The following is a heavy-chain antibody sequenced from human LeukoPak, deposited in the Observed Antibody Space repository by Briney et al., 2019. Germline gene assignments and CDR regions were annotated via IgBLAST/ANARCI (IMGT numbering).Heavy chain of an antibody. V-gene: IGHV4-28*05. Sequence: SDTLSLTCSVSGSSIASSNWWGWIRQPPGKGLEWIGYIYYTGSIYYSPSLKSRVTMSVDTSKNQFSLKLSSVTAMDTAVYYCVRKIDSRSYYPDWGQGTLVTVSS. D-gene: IGHD3-10*01. CDR1: GSSIASSNW. CDR2: IYYTGSI. J-gene: IGHJ4*02. CDR3: VRKIDSRSYYPD.